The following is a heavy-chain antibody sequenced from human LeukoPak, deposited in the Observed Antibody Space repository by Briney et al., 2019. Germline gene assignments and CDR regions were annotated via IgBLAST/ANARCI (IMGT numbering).Heavy chain of an antibody. CDR1: GGSISSYY. V-gene: IGHV4-59*08. CDR2: IYYSGST. J-gene: IGHJ4*02. D-gene: IGHD7-27*01. CDR3: ARRHWGPIDY. Sequence: PSETLSLTCTVSGGSISSYYWSWIRQPPGKGLKWIGYIYYSGSTNYNPSLKSRVTISVDTSKNQFSLKLSSVTAADTAVYYCARRHWGPIDYWGQGTLVTVSS.